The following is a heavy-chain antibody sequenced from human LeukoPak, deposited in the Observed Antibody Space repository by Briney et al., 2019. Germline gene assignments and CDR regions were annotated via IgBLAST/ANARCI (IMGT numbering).Heavy chain of an antibody. Sequence: PGGSLRLSCAASGFTFSSYGMHWVRQAPGKGLEWVAVIWYDGSNKYYADSVKGRFTISRDNSKNTLYLQMNSLRAEDTAVYYCARELYYYDSSGYGFDYWGQGTLVTVSS. CDR1: GFTFSSYG. CDR2: IWYDGSNK. V-gene: IGHV3-33*01. J-gene: IGHJ4*02. D-gene: IGHD3-22*01. CDR3: ARELYYYDSSGYGFDY.